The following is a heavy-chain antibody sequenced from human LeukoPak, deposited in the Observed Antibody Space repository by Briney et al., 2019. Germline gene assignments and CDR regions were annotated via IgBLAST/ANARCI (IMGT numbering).Heavy chain of an antibody. V-gene: IGHV3-11*04. J-gene: IGHJ3*02. CDR1: GFTFSDYY. CDR2: ITTSGSSI. CDR3: ARDQDVYCSGGSCTAFDI. Sequence: GGSLRLSCAASGFTFSDYYMGWLRQAPGKGLEWVSYITTSGSSIYYADSVKGRFTMSRDNAKKSLYLQMNSLRAEDTAVYYCARDQDVYCSGGSCTAFDIWGQGTMVTVSS. D-gene: IGHD2-15*01.